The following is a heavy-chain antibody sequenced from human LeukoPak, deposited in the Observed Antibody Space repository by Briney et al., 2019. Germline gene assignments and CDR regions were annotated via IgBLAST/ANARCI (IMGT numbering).Heavy chain of an antibody. V-gene: IGHV4-34*01. D-gene: IGHD3-10*01. CDR1: GGSFGVYY. CDR2: INHSGST. CDR3: AGPGAGDLDY. Sequence: SETLSLTCAVYGGSFGVYYWSWVRQPPGKGLEWIGEINHSGSTNYNPSLKSRVTISVDTSKNHFSLKLRSVTAADTAVYYCAGPGAGDLDYWGQGSLVTVSS. J-gene: IGHJ4*02.